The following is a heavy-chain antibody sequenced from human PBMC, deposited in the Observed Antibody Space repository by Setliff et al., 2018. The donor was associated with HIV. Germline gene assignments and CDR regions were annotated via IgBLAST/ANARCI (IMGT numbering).Heavy chain of an antibody. J-gene: IGHJ3*02. CDR3: AKDPNYGSGTYPDSFQI. CDR2: ISSSGSTI. V-gene: IGHV3-11*01. CDR1: GFTFSDYY. D-gene: IGHD3-10*01. Sequence: LRLSCAASGFTFSDYYMSWIRQAPGKGLEWVSYISSSGSTIYYADSVKGRFTISRDNAKNSLYLQMNSLRAEDTAVYYCAKDPNYGSGTYPDSFQIWGQGTMVTVSS.